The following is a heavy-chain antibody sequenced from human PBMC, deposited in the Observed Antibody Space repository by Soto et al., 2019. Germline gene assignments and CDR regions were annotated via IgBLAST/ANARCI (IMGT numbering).Heavy chain of an antibody. CDR3: AKRDTGIFPAIDY. J-gene: IGHJ4*02. D-gene: IGHD5-18*01. Sequence: PGGSLRLSCAASGFTFSSHGMSWVRQAPGKGLEWVSAISGSGGNTYYADSVKGRFTISRDDSKDTLYLQMNSLRAEDTAVYYCAKRDTGIFPAIDYWGQGALVTVSS. V-gene: IGHV3-23*01. CDR1: GFTFSSHG. CDR2: ISGSGGNT.